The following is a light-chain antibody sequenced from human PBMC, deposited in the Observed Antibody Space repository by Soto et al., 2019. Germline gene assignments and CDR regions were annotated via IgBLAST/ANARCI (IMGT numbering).Light chain of an antibody. V-gene: IGKV3-11*01. Sequence: EVVLTQSPSTLSLSPGERATLSCRASQSVSSYLAWYQQKPGQAPRLLIYDASNRATGIPARFSGSGSGTDVTLTISSLEPEDFAVYYCQQRSNWPPYTFGQGTQVEIK. CDR1: QSVSSY. CDR3: QQRSNWPPYT. J-gene: IGKJ2*01. CDR2: DAS.